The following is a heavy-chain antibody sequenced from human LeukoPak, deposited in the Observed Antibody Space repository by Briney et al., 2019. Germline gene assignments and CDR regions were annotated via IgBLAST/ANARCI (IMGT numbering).Heavy chain of an antibody. Sequence: ASVKVSCKASGYTFSRYYMHWVRQAPGQGLEWMGIINPSGGTGYAQKFQGRVTMTRDTSTTTVYMELSRLRSEDTAVYYCARGGARFDFGPWGQGTLVTVSS. CDR3: ARGGARFDFGP. CDR1: GYTFSRYY. CDR2: INPSGGT. D-gene: IGHD3-16*01. J-gene: IGHJ5*02. V-gene: IGHV1-46*01.